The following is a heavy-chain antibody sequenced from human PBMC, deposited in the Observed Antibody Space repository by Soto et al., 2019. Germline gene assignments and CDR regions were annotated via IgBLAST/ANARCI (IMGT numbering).Heavy chain of an antibody. CDR1: GGSISSSSYY. Sequence: SETLSLTCTVSGGSISSSSYYWGWIRQPPGKGLEWIGSIYYSGSTYYNPSLKSRVTISVDTSKNQFSLKLSSVTAADTAVYYCARHHGPLPLLAYWGQGTLVTVSS. V-gene: IGHV4-39*01. J-gene: IGHJ4*02. CDR3: ARHHGPLPLLAY. CDR2: IYYSGST.